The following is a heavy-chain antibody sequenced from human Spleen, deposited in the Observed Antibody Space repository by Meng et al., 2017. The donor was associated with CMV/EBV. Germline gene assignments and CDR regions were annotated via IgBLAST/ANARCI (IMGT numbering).Heavy chain of an antibody. Sequence: GESLKISCAASGFTFSSYSMNWVRQAPGKGLEWVAVISYDGSNKYYADSVKGRFTISRDNSKNTLYLQMNSLRAEDTAVYYSTYSSSWSYFDYWGQGTLVTVPQ. CDR2: ISYDGSNK. V-gene: IGHV3-30*03. D-gene: IGHD6-13*01. CDR1: GFTFSSYS. CDR3: TYSSSWSYFDY. J-gene: IGHJ4*02.